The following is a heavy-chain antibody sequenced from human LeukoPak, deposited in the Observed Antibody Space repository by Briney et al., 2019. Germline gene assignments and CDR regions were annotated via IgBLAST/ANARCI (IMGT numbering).Heavy chain of an antibody. Sequence: GGSQRLSCAASGFSFSSYAMSWVRQAPGKGLEWVSAISGSGTRTYYADSVKGRFTISRDNSKNTLYLQMNSLRAEDTAVYYCAKDGSGYYYYYFDYWGQGTLVTVSS. CDR3: AKDGSGYYYYYFDY. CDR2: ISGSGTRT. J-gene: IGHJ4*02. D-gene: IGHD3-22*01. V-gene: IGHV3-23*01. CDR1: GFSFSSYA.